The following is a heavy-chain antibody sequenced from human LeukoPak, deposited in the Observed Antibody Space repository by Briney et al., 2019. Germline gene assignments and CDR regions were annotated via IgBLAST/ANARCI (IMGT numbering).Heavy chain of an antibody. Sequence: ASVKVSCKASGYTFTSYGFTWVRQAPGQGLEWMGWINTYNGNTQYAPNLKGRVTTTTDSSTNTAYMELRSLTSDDTAVYYCARDRLGGGNYNHFDYWGQGTLVTVSS. J-gene: IGHJ4*02. V-gene: IGHV1-18*01. CDR1: GYTFTSYG. CDR2: INTYNGNT. CDR3: ARDRLGGGNYNHFDY. D-gene: IGHD3-10*01.